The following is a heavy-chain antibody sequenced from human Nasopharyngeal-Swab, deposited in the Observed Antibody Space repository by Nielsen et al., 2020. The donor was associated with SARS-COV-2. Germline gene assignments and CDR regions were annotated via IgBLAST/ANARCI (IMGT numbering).Heavy chain of an antibody. J-gene: IGHJ6*02. CDR1: GFTVSSNY. CDR2: IYSGGST. V-gene: IGHV3-53*01. Sequence: GESLKISCAASGFTVSSNYMSWVRQAPGKGLEWVSVIYSGGSTYYADSVKGRFTISRDNSKNTLYLQMSSLRAEDTAVYYCARTYYYGSGSYYSPPYYYYGMDVWGQGTTVTVSS. D-gene: IGHD3-10*01. CDR3: ARTYYYGSGSYYSPPYYYYGMDV.